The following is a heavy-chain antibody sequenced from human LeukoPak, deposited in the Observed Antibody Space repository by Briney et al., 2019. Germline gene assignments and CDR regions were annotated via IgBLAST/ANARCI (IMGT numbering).Heavy chain of an antibody. CDR3: ARVPSDIVVVVAATPDY. CDR2: ISSRSTYI. CDR1: GFTFSSYS. Sequence: GGSLRLSCAASGFTFSSYSMNWVRQAPGKGLEWVSSISSRSTYIYYADSVKGRFTISRGNAKNSLTLQMSSLRAEDTAVYYCARVPSDIVVVVAATPDYWGQGTLVTVSS. J-gene: IGHJ4*02. D-gene: IGHD2-15*01. V-gene: IGHV3-21*01.